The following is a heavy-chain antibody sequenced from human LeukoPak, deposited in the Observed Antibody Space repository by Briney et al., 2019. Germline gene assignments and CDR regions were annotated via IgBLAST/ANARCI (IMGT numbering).Heavy chain of an antibody. J-gene: IGHJ4*02. V-gene: IGHV3-66*01. Sequence: PGGSLRLSCAASGFTVSSNHMSWVRRAPGKGLEWVSVINSGGSTYYADSVKGRFTISRDTSKNTLYLQMNSLRAEDTAVYYCGRDLAYYGSGKQNYWGQGTLVTVSS. CDR1: GFTVSSNH. CDR2: INSGGST. D-gene: IGHD3-10*01. CDR3: GRDLAYYGSGKQNY.